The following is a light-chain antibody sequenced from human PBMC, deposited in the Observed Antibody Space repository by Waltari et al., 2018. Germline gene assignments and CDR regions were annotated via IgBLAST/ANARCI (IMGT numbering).Light chain of an antibody. CDR1: TSNIGSHY. V-gene: IGLV1-47*01. J-gene: IGLJ2*01. Sequence: QSVLTQPPSASGTPGQRVIISCSGGTSNIGSHYVYWYQHVPGTAPKLLIYKNDQRSSGVPDRFSASKSGTSASLAIVGLRSEDEATYYCVAWDDSRSGRLFGGGTKVTVL. CDR3: VAWDDSRSGRL. CDR2: KND.